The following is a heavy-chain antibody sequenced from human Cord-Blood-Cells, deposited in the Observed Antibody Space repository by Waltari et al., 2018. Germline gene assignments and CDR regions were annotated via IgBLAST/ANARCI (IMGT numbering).Heavy chain of an antibody. J-gene: IGHJ4*02. D-gene: IGHD6-6*01. CDR1: GFTVSSNY. CDR2: IYSGGSK. V-gene: IGHV3-53*02. CDR3: AKSSYSSSGYFDY. Sequence: EVQLVETGGGLIQPGGSLRLSCAASGFTVSSNYMSWVRQAPGKGLEWVSVIYSGGSKYDADSVKGRFTISRDNSKNTLYLQMNSLRAEDTAVYYCAKSSYSSSGYFDYWGQGTLVTVSS.